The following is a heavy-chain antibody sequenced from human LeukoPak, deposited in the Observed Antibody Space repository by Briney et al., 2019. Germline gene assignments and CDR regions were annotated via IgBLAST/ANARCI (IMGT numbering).Heavy chain of an antibody. J-gene: IGHJ6*03. CDR2: IYHSGST. Sequence: PSETLSLTCAVSGYSISSGYYWGWIRQPPGKGLEWIGSIYHSGSTYYNPSLKRRVTISVDTSKNQFSLKLSSVTAADTAVYYCARSHHYYYYMDVWGKGTTVTVSS. V-gene: IGHV4-38-2*01. CDR1: GYSISSGYY. CDR3: ARSHHYYYYMDV.